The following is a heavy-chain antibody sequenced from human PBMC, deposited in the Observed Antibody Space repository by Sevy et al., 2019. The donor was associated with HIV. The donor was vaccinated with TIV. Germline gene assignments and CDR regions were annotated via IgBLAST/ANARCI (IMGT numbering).Heavy chain of an antibody. CDR1: GFTFSNYA. D-gene: IGHD3-3*01. CDR2: ISAGGGSA. V-gene: IGHV3-23*01. Sequence: GESLKISCAASGFTFSNYAMNWVRQAPGKGPEWVSSISAGGGSAYYADSVKGRFTVSRDNSTNTLFLQLNSLRAEDTAVYYCAKDPSRVLDRDYWGQGTLVTVSS. J-gene: IGHJ4*02. CDR3: AKDPSRVLDRDY.